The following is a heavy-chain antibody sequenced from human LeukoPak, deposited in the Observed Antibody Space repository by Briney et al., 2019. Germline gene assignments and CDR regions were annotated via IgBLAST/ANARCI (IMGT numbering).Heavy chain of an antibody. J-gene: IGHJ4*02. CDR3: ARDRGYSSGWCDDY. Sequence: GASVKVSCKASGYTFTGYYMHWVRQAPGQGLEWMGRINPNRGGTNYAQKFQGRVTMTRDTSISTAYMELSRLRSDDTAVYYCARDRGYSSGWCDDYWGQGTLVTVSS. V-gene: IGHV1-2*06. CDR2: INPNRGGT. CDR1: GYTFTGYY. D-gene: IGHD6-19*01.